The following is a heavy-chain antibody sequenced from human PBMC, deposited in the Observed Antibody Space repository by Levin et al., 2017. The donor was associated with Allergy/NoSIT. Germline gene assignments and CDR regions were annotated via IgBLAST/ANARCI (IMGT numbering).Heavy chain of an antibody. CDR2: IVYSRST. Sequence: SQTLSLTCTVSGGSISGFYWSWIRQPPGKGLEWIGYIVYSRSTNYNPSLKSRVTISVDTSKNQFSLKLGSVTAADTAVYYCAREATVPTGFDYWGRGTLVTVSS. D-gene: IGHD4-17*01. V-gene: IGHV4-59*01. J-gene: IGHJ4*02. CDR3: AREATVPTGFDY. CDR1: GGSISGFY.